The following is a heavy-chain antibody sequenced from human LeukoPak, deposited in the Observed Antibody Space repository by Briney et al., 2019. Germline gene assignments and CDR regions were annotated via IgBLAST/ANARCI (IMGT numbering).Heavy chain of an antibody. CDR1: GYTFTSYY. CDR2: INPSGGST. J-gene: IGHJ4*02. V-gene: IGHV1-46*01. D-gene: IGHD6-19*01. CDR3: ARDPTSGWYYFDY. Sequence: ASVKVSCKASGYTFTSYYVHWVRQAPGQGLEWMGIINPSGGSTSYAQKFQGRVTMTRDTSTSTVYMELSSLRSDDTAVYYCARDPTSGWYYFDYWGQGTLVTVSS.